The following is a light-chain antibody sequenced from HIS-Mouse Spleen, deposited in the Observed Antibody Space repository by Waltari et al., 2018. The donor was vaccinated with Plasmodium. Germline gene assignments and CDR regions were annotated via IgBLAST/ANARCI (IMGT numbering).Light chain of an antibody. Sequence: SYELTQPPSVSVSPGQTARITCSGDALPKKYAYWYQQKSGQAHVLVIYEDIKLPSGIPERFSGSSSGTMATLTISGAQVEDEADYYCYSTDSSGNHRVFGGGTKLTVL. CDR3: YSTDSSGNHRV. V-gene: IGLV3-10*01. CDR2: EDI. J-gene: IGLJ3*02. CDR1: ALPKKY.